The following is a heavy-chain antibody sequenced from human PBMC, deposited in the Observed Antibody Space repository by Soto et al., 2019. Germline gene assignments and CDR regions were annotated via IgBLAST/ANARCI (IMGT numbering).Heavy chain of an antibody. CDR2: IFNSGTT. CDR3: ALALGPTTGLDY. J-gene: IGHJ4*02. D-gene: IGHD1-26*01. CDR1: GASTVSHYH. V-gene: IGHV4-31*02. Sequence: LSETLSLTCSVSGASTVSHYHWTWIRQPPGKGLEWMGYIFNSGTTFYNPSLTSRLSISMDTSGNHFSLELRSVTAADTAVYYCALALGPTTGLDYWGQGTLVTVSS.